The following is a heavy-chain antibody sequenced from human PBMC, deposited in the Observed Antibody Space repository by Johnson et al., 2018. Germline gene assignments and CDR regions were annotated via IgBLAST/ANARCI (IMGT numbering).Heavy chain of an antibody. Sequence: VQLVQSGGGLVKPGGSLRLSCAASGFTFSSYSMNWVRQAPGKGLEWVSSISSSSSYIYYAAPVKGRFTISRDNAKNSLFLQMNSLRAEDTALYYCARDLGGSYPIDAFDIWGQGTMVTVSS. CDR3: ARDLGGSYPIDAFDI. D-gene: IGHD1-26*01. CDR2: ISSSSSYI. V-gene: IGHV3-21*01. J-gene: IGHJ3*02. CDR1: GFTFSSYS.